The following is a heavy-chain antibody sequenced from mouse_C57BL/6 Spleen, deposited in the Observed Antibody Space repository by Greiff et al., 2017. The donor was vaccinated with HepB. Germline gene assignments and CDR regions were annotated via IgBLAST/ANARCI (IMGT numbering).Heavy chain of an antibody. V-gene: IGHV1-53*01. Sequence: VQLQQPGTELVKPGASVKLSCKASGYTFTSYWMHWVKQRPGQGLEWIGNINPSNGGTNYNEKFKSKATLTVDKSSSTAYMQLSSLTSEDSAVYYCARDGGTRLYYFDYWGQGTTLTVSS. CDR3: ARDGGTRLYYFDY. J-gene: IGHJ2*01. CDR1: GYTFTSYW. D-gene: IGHD2-3*01. CDR2: INPSNGGT.